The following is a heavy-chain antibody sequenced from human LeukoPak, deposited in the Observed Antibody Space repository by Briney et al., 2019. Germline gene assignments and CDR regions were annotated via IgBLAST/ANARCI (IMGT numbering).Heavy chain of an antibody. CDR1: GGTFSSYA. CDR2: ITPIFGTA. Sequence: SVKVSCKASGGTFSSYAISWVRQAPGQGLEWMGGITPIFGTANYAQKFQGRVTITADESTSTAYMELSSLRSEDTAVYYCARRSYYYGSGSHEKTYYYYGMDVWGQGTTVTVSS. CDR3: ARRSYYYGSGSHEKTYYYYGMDV. J-gene: IGHJ6*02. V-gene: IGHV1-69*13. D-gene: IGHD3-10*01.